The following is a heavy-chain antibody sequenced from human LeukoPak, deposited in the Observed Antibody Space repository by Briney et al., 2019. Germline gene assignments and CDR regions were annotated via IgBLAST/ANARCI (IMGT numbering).Heavy chain of an antibody. CDR2: INWNGGST. Sequence: GGPLRLSCAASGFTFDDHGMSWVRQGPGKGLEWVSGINWNGGSTGYADSVKGRFTISRDNAKNSLYLQMNSLEAEDTAVYYCAKYILYHGAFDIWGQGTMVTVSS. V-gene: IGHV3-20*04. CDR3: AKYILYHGAFDI. CDR1: GFTFDDHG. D-gene: IGHD2-8*01. J-gene: IGHJ3*02.